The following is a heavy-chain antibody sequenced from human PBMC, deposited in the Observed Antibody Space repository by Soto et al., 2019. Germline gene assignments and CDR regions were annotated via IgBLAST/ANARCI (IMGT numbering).Heavy chain of an antibody. D-gene: IGHD3-10*01. CDR3: ARESTMVRGVINPLDY. CDR2: TFYRSKWYN. V-gene: IGHV6-1*01. J-gene: IGHJ4*02. CDR1: GDSVSSNSAA. Sequence: SQTLSLTCAISGDSVSSNSAAWNWIRQSPSRGLEWLGRTFYRSKWYNDYAESVKSRITINPDTPKNQFSLQLNSVTPEDTAVYYCARESTMVRGVINPLDYWGQGTLVTVSS.